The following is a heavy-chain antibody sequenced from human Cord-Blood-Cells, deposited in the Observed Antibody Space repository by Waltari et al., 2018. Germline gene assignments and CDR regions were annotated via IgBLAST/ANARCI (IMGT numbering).Heavy chain of an antibody. V-gene: IGHV1-69*06. Sequence: QVQLVQSGAEVKKPGSSVKVSCKASGGTFSSYSISWVRQAPGQGLEWMGGFIPIFGTANYAQKFQGRVTITADKSTSTAYMELSSLRSEDTAVYYCAFDLVATIQQMAWGQGTLVTVSS. CDR2: FIPIFGTA. D-gene: IGHD5-12*01. CDR3: AFDLVATIQQMA. CDR1: GGTFSSYS. J-gene: IGHJ4*02.